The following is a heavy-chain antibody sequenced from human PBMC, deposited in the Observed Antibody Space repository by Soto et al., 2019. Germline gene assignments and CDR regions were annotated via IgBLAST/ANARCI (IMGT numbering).Heavy chain of an antibody. Sequence: GGSLSLSCAASGFTFSGYWMHWVRQAPGKGLVWVSRTNTDGTATTYADSVEGRFTISRDNAKNMLYLQMNSLRAEDTAVYYCTRGHYYGMDVWGQGTTVTVSS. J-gene: IGHJ6*02. CDR2: TNTDGTAT. CDR1: GFTFSGYW. V-gene: IGHV3-74*03. CDR3: TRGHYYGMDV.